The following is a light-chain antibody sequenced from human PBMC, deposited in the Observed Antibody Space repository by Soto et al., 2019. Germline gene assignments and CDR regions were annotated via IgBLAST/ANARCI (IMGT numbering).Light chain of an antibody. Sequence: DIQMTQSPSTLSASVGDRVTISCRASQSISSWLAWYQQKPGKAPNLLIYDASSLQSGVPSRFSGSGSGTDFTLTISSLQPDDFATYYCQQYNSYSPWTFGQGTKVDI. CDR1: QSISSW. J-gene: IGKJ1*01. CDR2: DAS. CDR3: QQYNSYSPWT. V-gene: IGKV1-5*01.